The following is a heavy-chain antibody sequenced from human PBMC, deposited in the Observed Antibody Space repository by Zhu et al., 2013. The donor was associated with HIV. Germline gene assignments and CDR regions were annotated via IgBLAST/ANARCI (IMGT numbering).Heavy chain of an antibody. CDR3: ARSEVILEGTGAFYSGLDV. Sequence: QVQLQESGPGVVRPSETLSLTCTVSGGSFSRFYWSWIRQPPGKGLEWIGNIYHTGSTDYNPSLKSRVTLSIDASKKQFSLKLSSVTAADTAVYYCARSEVILEGTGAFYSGLDVWGHGITVT. CDR2: IYHTGST. CDR1: GGSFSRFY. V-gene: IGHV4-59*01. D-gene: IGHD2-21*01. J-gene: IGHJ6*02.